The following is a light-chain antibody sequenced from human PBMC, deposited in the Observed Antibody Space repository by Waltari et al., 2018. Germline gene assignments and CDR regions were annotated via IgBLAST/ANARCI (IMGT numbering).Light chain of an antibody. J-gene: IGKJ4*01. Sequence: DIQMTQSPSSVSAFVGDRVTITCRASQSISNWLAWYQQKPGKAPKLLIYGASDLHSGVPSRFSGSGAGTDFTLTISSLQAEDFATYYCQQVNSFPATFGEGPRWRSN. CDR3: QQVNSFPAT. V-gene: IGKV1-12*01. CDR2: GAS. CDR1: QSISNW.